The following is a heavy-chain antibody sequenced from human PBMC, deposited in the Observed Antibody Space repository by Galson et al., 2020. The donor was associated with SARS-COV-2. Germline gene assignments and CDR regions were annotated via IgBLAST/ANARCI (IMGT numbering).Heavy chain of an antibody. D-gene: IGHD1-1*01. CDR3: ARHPNYKDLHASAGSYDYNMDV. CDR2: IFYSGIK. CDR1: GGSMSTSNYY. J-gene: IGHJ6*03. V-gene: IGHV4-39*01. Sequence: ASETLSLTCVVSGGSMSTSNYYWGWFRQPPGKGLEWMGSIFYSGIKYNNPSLESRVTISADPSRGQFSLKLTSVTADDTAVYFCARHPNYKDLHASAGSYDYNMDVWGQGTTVTVSS.